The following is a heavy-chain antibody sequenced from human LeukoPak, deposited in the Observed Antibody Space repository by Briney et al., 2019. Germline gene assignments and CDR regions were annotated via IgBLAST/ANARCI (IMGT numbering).Heavy chain of an antibody. CDR3: AKSSSWYYFDY. J-gene: IGHJ4*02. Sequence: GGSLRLSCAASGFTFSSYGMHWVRQAPGKGLEWVAVISYDGSNKYYADSVKGRFTISRDNSKNTLYLQMNSLRAEDTAVYYCAKSSSWYYFDYWGQGTLVTVSS. CDR2: ISYDGSNK. CDR1: GFTFSSYG. D-gene: IGHD6-13*01. V-gene: IGHV3-30*18.